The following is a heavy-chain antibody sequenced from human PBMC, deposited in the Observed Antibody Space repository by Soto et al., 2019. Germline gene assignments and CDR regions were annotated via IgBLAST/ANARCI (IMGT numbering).Heavy chain of an antibody. CDR3: ARLVTIFGVVIRDSYYYMDV. V-gene: IGHV4-59*08. Sequence: QVQLQESGPGLVKPSETLSLTCTVSGGSISSYYWSWIRQPPGKGLEWIGYIYYRGSTNYNPSLTSRVTISVDTSKNQFSLKLSSVTAADTAVYYCARLVTIFGVVIRDSYYYMDVWGKGTTVTVSS. CDR1: GGSISSYY. J-gene: IGHJ6*03. D-gene: IGHD3-3*01. CDR2: IYYRGST.